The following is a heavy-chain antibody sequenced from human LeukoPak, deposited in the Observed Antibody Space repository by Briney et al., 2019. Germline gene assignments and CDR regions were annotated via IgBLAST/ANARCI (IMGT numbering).Heavy chain of an antibody. V-gene: IGHV3-7*01. CDR2: IKQDGSEK. J-gene: IGHJ4*02. Sequence: GSLRLSCAASGFTVSSNYMSWVRQAPGKGLEWVANIKQDGSEKYYVDSVEGRFTISRDNAKNSLYLQMNSLRAEDTAVYYCARPSLGSGSSGLDYWGQGTLVTVSS. CDR1: GFTVSSNY. CDR3: ARPSLGSGSSGLDY. D-gene: IGHD3-10*01.